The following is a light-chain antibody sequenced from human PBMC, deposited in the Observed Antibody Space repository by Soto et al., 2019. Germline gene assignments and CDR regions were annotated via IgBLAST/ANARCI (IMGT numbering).Light chain of an antibody. CDR3: PHRSHSKLT. CDR2: DAS. J-gene: IGKJ4*01. Sequence: ECVFTQSPGTVCLSRGVRATLSCRASQSVSSYLAWYQQKPGQAPRLLIYDASNRATGIPARFSGSGCGTDFTLTISGLAPEDVVVHNCPHRSHSKLTFGGGTKLDIK. V-gene: IGKV3-11*01. CDR1: QSVSSY.